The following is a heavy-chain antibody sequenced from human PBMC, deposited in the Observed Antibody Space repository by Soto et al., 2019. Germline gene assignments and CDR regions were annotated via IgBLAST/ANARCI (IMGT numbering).Heavy chain of an antibody. CDR2: ISSSGTYR. Sequence: PGGSLRHSCEASGFKFSKYGLNWVHQTPGKGLEWVSYISSSGTYRHYADSVKGRFIISRDNANNSLFLQMNSLRAEDTAIYYWAKDWRGTAAVDKWSRGTVVTLSS. D-gene: IGHD5-12*01. CDR3: AKDWRGTAAVDK. V-gene: IGHV3-21*01. J-gene: IGHJ3*02. CDR1: GFKFSKYG.